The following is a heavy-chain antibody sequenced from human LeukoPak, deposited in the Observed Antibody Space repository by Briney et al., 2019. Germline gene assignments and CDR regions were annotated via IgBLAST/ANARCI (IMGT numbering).Heavy chain of an antibody. CDR2: TYYRSKWYN. Sequence: SQTLSLTCAISGDSVYSNSAAWNWIRQSPSRGLEWLGRTYYRSKWYNDYALSVESRITIKPDTSKNQFSLQLNSVTPEDTAVYYCAREVVAGDDAFDIWGQGTMVTVSS. CDR1: GDSVYSNSAA. J-gene: IGHJ3*02. V-gene: IGHV6-1*01. D-gene: IGHD2-15*01. CDR3: AREVVAGDDAFDI.